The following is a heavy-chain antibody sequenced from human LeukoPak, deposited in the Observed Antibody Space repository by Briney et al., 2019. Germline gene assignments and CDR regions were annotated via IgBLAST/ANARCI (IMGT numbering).Heavy chain of an antibody. CDR2: ISGSGGST. CDR1: GFTFSSYA. Sequence: PGGSLRLSCAASGFTFSSYAMSWVRQAPGKGLEWVSAISGSGGSTYYADSVKGRFTISRDNSKNTLYLQMNSLRAEDTAVYYCAKKEADYYDSSGYGGEYFDYWGQGTLVTVSS. CDR3: AKKEADYYDSSGYGGEYFDY. J-gene: IGHJ4*02. D-gene: IGHD3-22*01. V-gene: IGHV3-23*01.